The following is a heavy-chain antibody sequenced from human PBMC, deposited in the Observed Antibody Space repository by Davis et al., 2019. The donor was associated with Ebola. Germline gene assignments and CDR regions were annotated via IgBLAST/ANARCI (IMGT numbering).Heavy chain of an antibody. J-gene: IGHJ4*02. CDR1: GFTFGNYG. CDR2: ISGSGGKT. D-gene: IGHD3-22*01. Sequence: PGGSLRLSYAASGFTFGNYGMSWVRQAPGKGLDWVAYISGSGGKTYYADTVVGRFTVSRDNSENTLSLQMNSLRVEDTAVYYCSKGDRTTLYYDTGNDYWGQGTLVTVSS. CDR3: SKGDRTTLYYDTGNDY. V-gene: IGHV3-23*01.